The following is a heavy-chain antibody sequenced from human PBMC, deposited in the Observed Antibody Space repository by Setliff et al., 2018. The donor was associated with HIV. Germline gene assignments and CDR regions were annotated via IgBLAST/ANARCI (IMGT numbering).Heavy chain of an antibody. CDR1: GGTFSSYP. CDR3: ARVGSYWTQFDY. D-gene: IGHD2-15*01. V-gene: IGHV1-69*13. CDR2: IIPIFGTT. J-gene: IGHJ4*01. Sequence: SVKVSCKASGGTFSSYPISWARQAPGQGLEWMGGIIPIFGTTHYAQKFQGRVTVTADESTSTAYMQLSSLRSDDTAVYYCARVGSYWTQFDYWGQGTLVTVSS.